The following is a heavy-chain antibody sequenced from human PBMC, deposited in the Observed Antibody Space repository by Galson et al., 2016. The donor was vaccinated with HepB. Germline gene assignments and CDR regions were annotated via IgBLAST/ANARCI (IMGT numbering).Heavy chain of an antibody. J-gene: IGHJ4*02. CDR1: GFPFGNYA. CDR2: IRSNSYGGTT. V-gene: IGHV3-49*03. Sequence: SLRLSCATSGFPFGNYAMSWFRQAPGKGLDWVGFIRSNSYGGTTEYAASVKGSFSISRDDSKRIVYLQMNSLKTKDTAGYYCSRVVGLDYDFWSGYPDFDYWGQGALVTVSS. D-gene: IGHD3-3*01. CDR3: SRVVGLDYDFWSGYPDFDY.